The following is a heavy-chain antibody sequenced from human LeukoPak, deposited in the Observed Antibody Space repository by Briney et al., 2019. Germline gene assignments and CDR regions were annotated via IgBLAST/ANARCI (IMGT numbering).Heavy chain of an antibody. CDR2: IYYSGST. V-gene: IGHV4-31*03. CDR3: AREHYYDSSGTSDY. Sequence: KSSETLSLTCTVSGGSISSGAYYWSWIRQHPGKGLEWIGYIYYSGSTYYNPSLKSRVTISVDTSKNQFSLRLSSVTAADTAVYYCAREHYYDSSGTSDYWGQGTLVTVSS. CDR1: GGSISSGAYY. J-gene: IGHJ4*02. D-gene: IGHD3-22*01.